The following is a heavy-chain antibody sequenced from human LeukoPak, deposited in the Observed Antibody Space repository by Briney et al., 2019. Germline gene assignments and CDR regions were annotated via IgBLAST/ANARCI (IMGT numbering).Heavy chain of an antibody. V-gene: IGHV4-39*07. Sequence: QPSETLSLTCTVSGGSISSGSYYWGWIRQPPGKGLEWIGSINYSGSTYYNPSLKSRVTISVDTSKNQFSLRVSSVTAADTAVYYCATGRGNENLGYWGQGTLVTVSS. CDR3: ATGRGNENLGY. J-gene: IGHJ4*02. CDR1: GGSISSGSYY. CDR2: INYSGST. D-gene: IGHD3-16*01.